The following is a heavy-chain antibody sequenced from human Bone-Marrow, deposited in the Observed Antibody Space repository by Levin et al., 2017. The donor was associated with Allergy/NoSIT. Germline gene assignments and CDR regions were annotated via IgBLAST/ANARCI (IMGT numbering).Heavy chain of an antibody. D-gene: IGHD4-17*01. Sequence: GGSLRLSCQGSGYQFTDYWIGWVRQLPGKGLEWMGNIYPGDSETRSSPSFQGQFTISVDKSVNTAYLQWDSLRAPATAMYYCAGQSDDLPPYDGEWMEDHYFDYWGQGTLVTVSS. CDR1: GYQFTDYW. CDR3: AGQSDDLPPYDGEWMEDHYFDY. V-gene: IGHV5-51*01. J-gene: IGHJ4*02. CDR2: IYPGDSET.